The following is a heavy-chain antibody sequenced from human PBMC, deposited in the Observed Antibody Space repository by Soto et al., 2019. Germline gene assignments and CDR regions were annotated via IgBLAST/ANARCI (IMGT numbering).Heavy chain of an antibody. CDR1: GFTFSSYA. CDR2: ISYDGSNK. D-gene: IGHD1-26*01. V-gene: IGHV3-30-3*01. J-gene: IGHJ4*02. Sequence: WVLRLSCAASGFTFSSYAMHWVRQAPGKGLEWVAVISYDGSNKYYADSVKGRFTISRDNSKNTLYLQMNSLRAEDTAVYYCARGGELLGDFDYWGQGTLVTVSS. CDR3: ARGGELLGDFDY.